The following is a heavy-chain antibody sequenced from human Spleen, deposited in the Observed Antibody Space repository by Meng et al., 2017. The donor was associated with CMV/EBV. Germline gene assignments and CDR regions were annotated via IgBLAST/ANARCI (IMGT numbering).Heavy chain of an antibody. CDR1: GFTFSDYY. J-gene: IGHJ6*02. CDR3: ARDLESRATPNYYYYGMDV. Sequence: GESLKISCAASGFTFSDYYMSWIRQAPGKGLEWVSYISSSGSTIYYADSVKGRFTISRDNAKNSLYLQMNSLRAEDTAVYYCARDLESRATPNYYYYGMDVWGQGTTVTVSS. V-gene: IGHV3-11*04. D-gene: IGHD2-2*02. CDR2: ISSSGSTI.